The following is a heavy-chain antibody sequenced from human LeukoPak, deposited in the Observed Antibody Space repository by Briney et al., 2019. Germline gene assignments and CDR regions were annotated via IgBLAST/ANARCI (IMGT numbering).Heavy chain of an antibody. J-gene: IGHJ6*02. CDR1: GFTFSSYA. Sequence: PGGSLRLSCAASGFTFSSYAMHWVRQAPGKGLEYVSAISSNGGSTYYANSVKGRFTISRDNSKNTLYLQMGSLRAEDMAVYYCARDRAVPRDNYYFYYGMDVWGQGTTVTVSS. D-gene: IGHD2-15*01. CDR2: ISSNGGST. V-gene: IGHV3-64*01. CDR3: ARDRAVPRDNYYFYYGMDV.